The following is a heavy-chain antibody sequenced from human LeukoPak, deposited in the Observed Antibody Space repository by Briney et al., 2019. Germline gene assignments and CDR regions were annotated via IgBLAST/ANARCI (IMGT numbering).Heavy chain of an antibody. CDR2: ISYDGSNK. D-gene: IGHD3-10*01. Sequence: GGSLRLSCAASGFTFSSYGMHWVRQAPGKGLEWVAVISYDGSNKYYADSVKGRFTISRDNSKNTLYLQMNSLRAEDTAVYYCARLPLDGSGSFPFDYWGQGTLVTVSS. CDR3: ARLPLDGSGSFPFDY. V-gene: IGHV3-30*03. CDR1: GFTFSSYG. J-gene: IGHJ4*02.